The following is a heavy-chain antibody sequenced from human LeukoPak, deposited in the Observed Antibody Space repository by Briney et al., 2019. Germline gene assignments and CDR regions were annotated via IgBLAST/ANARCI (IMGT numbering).Heavy chain of an antibody. CDR1: GGSISSYY. CDR3: ARGPGSGWSAFDY. D-gene: IGHD6-19*01. CDR2: IYYSGST. Sequence: SETLSLTCTVSGGSISSYYWSWIRQPPGKGLEWIGYIYYSGSTNYNPSLKSRVTISVDTSKNQFSLKLSSVTAADTAVYYCARGPGSGWSAFDYWGQGTLVTVSS. V-gene: IGHV4-59*01. J-gene: IGHJ4*02.